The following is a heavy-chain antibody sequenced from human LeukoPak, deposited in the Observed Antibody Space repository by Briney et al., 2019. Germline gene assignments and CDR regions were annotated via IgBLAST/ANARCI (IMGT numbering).Heavy chain of an antibody. CDR1: GFTFSHYW. D-gene: IGHD5-12*01. V-gene: IGHV3-7*01. CDR2: INQDGSEE. CDR3: VRDGGVSGYDLLDY. Sequence: GGSLRLSCAASGFTFSHYWMTWVRQAPGKGLEWVAQINQDGSEEYYMVSVKARFTISRDNAKNSVFLQMNSLRAEDTAVYYCVRDGGVSGYDLLDYWGQGTLVTVSS. J-gene: IGHJ4*02.